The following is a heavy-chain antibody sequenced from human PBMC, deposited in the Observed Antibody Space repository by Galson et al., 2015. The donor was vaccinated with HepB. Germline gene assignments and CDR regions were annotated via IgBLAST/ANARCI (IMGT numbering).Heavy chain of an antibody. CDR3: AQDLTYYYGSGSYFVGMNA. CDR2: ISWKSDFT. CDR1: GFTFEDYA. J-gene: IGHJ6*01. V-gene: IGHV3-9*01. Sequence: SLRLSCAASGFTFEDYAMHWVRQAPGKGLEWVAGISWKSDFTGYADSVRGRFTISRDNAKYSLHLQMNSLRTEDTALYYCAQDLTYYYGSGSYFVGMNAWGQGTTVTVSA. D-gene: IGHD3-10*01.